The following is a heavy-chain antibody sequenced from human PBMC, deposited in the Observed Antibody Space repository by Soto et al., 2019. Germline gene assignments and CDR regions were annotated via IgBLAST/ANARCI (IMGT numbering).Heavy chain of an antibody. Sequence: SETLSLTCTVSGASINDFYWSWIRQTPGRGLEWVGFMYYSETTKYNPSLKGRVNMSLDTSKNHLSLTLNSVTSADTAVYFCARDRRDGYKRYFEFWGQGNQVTVSS. V-gene: IGHV4-59*01. CDR3: ARDRRDGYKRYFEF. CDR1: GASINDFY. D-gene: IGHD5-12*01. J-gene: IGHJ4*02. CDR2: MYYSETT.